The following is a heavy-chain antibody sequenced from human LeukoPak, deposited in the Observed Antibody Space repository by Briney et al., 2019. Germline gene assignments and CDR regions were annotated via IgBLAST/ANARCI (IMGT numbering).Heavy chain of an antibody. CDR1: GFTFSSHA. J-gene: IGHJ4*02. V-gene: IGHV3-30*04. Sequence: GGSLRLSCAASGFTFSSHAMNWVRQAPGKGLEWVAVISYDGSNKYYADSVKGRFTISRDNSKNTLYLQMNSLRAEDTAVYYCARDTDSWYFDYWGQGTLVTVSS. CDR3: ARDTDSWYFDY. D-gene: IGHD6-13*01. CDR2: ISYDGSNK.